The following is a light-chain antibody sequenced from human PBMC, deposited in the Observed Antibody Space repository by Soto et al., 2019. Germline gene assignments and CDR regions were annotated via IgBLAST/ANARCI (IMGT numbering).Light chain of an antibody. J-gene: IGLJ1*01. V-gene: IGLV2-23*02. CDR1: SSNVGSYKL. CDR3: CSSGGSPTYV. CDR2: EVN. Sequence: QSVLTQPASVSGSPVQSITISCTGTSSNVGSYKLVSWYQQHPGKAPKLMIFEVNKRPSGVSNRFSGSKSGNAASLTISGLKVEDEADYYCCSSGGSPTYVFGTATKVTVL.